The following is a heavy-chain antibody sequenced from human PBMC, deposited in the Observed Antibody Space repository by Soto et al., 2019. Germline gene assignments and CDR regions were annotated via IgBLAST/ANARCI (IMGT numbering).Heavy chain of an antibody. CDR3: ARLGFPGAIYFDS. J-gene: IGHJ4*02. Sequence: GESLKISCKGSGYNFTTFWTGWVRQVPGKGLEWMGIIYPGDSETKYSPDFEGQVTISADRSTNTAYLQWRSLRASDTAMYYCARLGFPGAIYFDSWGLGTLVTVPQ. CDR2: IYPGDSET. V-gene: IGHV5-51*01. CDR1: GYNFTTFW.